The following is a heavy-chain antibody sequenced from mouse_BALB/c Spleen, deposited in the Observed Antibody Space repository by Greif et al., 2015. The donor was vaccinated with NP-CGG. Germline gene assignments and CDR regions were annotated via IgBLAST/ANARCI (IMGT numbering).Heavy chain of an antibody. CDR1: GFTFSSYA. Sequence: DVKLVESGGGLVKPGGSLKLSCAASGFTFSSYAMSWVRQTPEKRLEWVATISSGGSYTYYPDSVKGRFTISRDNAKNTLYLQMSSLRSEDTAMYYCARLYRYEAYWGQGTLVTVSA. V-gene: IGHV5-9-1*01. CDR2: ISSGGSYT. D-gene: IGHD2-14*01. J-gene: IGHJ3*01. CDR3: ARLYRYEAY.